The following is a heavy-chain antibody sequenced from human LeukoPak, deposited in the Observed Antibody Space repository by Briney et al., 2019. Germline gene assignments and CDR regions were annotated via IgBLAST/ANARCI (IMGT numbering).Heavy chain of an antibody. J-gene: IGHJ6*03. CDR1: GGSISSSSYD. V-gene: IGHV4-39*01. D-gene: IGHD3-16*01. CDR2: IYYSGST. CDR3: ARHRGGPHRYMDV. Sequence: SETLSLTCTVSGGSISSSSYDWGWLRQPPGKGLEWIGSIYYSGSTYYNPSLKSRVTISVDTSKNQFSLKLSSVTAADTAVYYCARHRGGPHRYMDVWGKGTTVTISS.